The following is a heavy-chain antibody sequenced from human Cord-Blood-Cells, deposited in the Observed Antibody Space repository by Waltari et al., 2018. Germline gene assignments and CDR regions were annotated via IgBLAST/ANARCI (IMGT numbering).Heavy chain of an antibody. CDR2: IIPIFGTA. V-gene: IGHV1-69*01. J-gene: IGHJ1*01. CDR3: ARIPGRDYCTGGVCSQYFQH. CDR1: GGTFSSSA. Sequence: VQLVQSGAEVKKPGSSVKVSCKASGGTFSSSAISWVRQAPGQGLEWMGGIIPIFGTANYAQKFQGRVTITADESTSTAYMELSSLRSEDTAVYYCARIPGRDYCTGGVCSQYFQHWGQGTLVTVSS. D-gene: IGHD2-8*02.